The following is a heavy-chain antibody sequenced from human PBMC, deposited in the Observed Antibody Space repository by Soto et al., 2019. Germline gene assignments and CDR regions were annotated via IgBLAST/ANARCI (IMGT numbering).Heavy chain of an antibody. CDR1: GGSISSGGYY. CDR2: IYYSVST. V-gene: IGHV4-31*01. D-gene: IGHD3-16*01. J-gene: IGHJ6*02. CDR3: GREGGGSFGMDV. Sequence: QVQLQESGPGLVKPSQTLSLTCTVSGGSISSGGYYWSWIRQHPGKGLEWIGYIYYSVSTYYNPSLQRQVNQTVNPSKNQFSLEVSSVTAADTAVFYWGREGGGSFGMDVWGQGTTVTVSS.